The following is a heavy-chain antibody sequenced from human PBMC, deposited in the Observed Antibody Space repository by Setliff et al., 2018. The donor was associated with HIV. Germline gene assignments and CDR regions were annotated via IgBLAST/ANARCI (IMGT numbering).Heavy chain of an antibody. V-gene: IGHV4-59*01. J-gene: IGHJ6*03. D-gene: IGHD1-26*01. CDR1: GGSISNYY. CDR3: ARAGDGSPFYYYYMDV. CDR2: IYYSGST. Sequence: ETLSLTCTVSGGSISNYYWSWIRQPPGKGLQWIGYIYYSGSTNYNPSLKSRVTISVDTSKNQFSLKLSSMTAADTAVYYCARAGDGSPFYYYYMDVWGKGTTVTVS.